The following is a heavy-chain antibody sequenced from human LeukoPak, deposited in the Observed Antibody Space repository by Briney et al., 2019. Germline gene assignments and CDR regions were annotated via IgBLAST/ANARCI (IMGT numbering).Heavy chain of an antibody. CDR2: INPNSGGT. CDR3: ARDRKAAESDAFDI. D-gene: IGHD6-13*01. V-gene: IGHV1-2*02. CDR1: GYTFTGYY. Sequence: ASVKVSCKASGYTFTGYYMHWVRQAPGQGLEWMGWINPNSGGTNYAQKFQGRVTMTRDTSISTAYMELSRLRSDDTAVYYCARDRKAAESDAFDIWGQGTMVTVSS. J-gene: IGHJ3*02.